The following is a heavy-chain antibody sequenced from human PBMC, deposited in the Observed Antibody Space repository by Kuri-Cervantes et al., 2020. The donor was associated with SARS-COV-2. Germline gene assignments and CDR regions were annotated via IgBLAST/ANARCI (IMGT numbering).Heavy chain of an antibody. CDR3: AREPLGYCSGGSCRRARAFDI. D-gene: IGHD2-15*01. CDR2: INAGKGNT. V-gene: IGHV1-3*01. CDR1: GYTFSSYA. J-gene: IGHJ3*02. Sequence: ASVKVSCKASGYTFSSYAMQWVRQAPGQRLEWMGWINAGKGNTKYSQKFQDRVTITWDTSASTAYMELSRLRSDDTAVYYCAREPLGYCSGGSCRRARAFDIWGQGTMVTVSS.